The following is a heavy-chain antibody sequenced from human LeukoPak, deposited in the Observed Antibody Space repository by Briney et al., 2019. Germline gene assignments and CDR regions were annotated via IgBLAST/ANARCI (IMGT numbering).Heavy chain of an antibody. Sequence: GGSLRLSCAASGFTFNDYAMSWVRQAPGKGLEWVSSISASGGSTYYADSVKGRFTISRDNSKNTLYLQMHSLRAEDTAVYYCAKALYYYDSSGYPTHYYFDYWGQGTLVTVSS. J-gene: IGHJ4*02. CDR2: ISASGGST. D-gene: IGHD3-22*01. V-gene: IGHV3-23*01. CDR1: GFTFNDYA. CDR3: AKALYYYDSSGYPTHYYFDY.